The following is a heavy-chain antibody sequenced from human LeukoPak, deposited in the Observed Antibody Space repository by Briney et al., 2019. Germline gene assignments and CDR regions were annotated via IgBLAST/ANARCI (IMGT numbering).Heavy chain of an antibody. J-gene: IGHJ6*02. D-gene: IGHD3-10*01. Sequence: SETLSLTCTVSGGSISSYYWSWIRQPPGKGLEWIGYIYYSGSTNYNPSLKSRVTISVDTSKNQFSLKLSSVTVADTAVYYCARDRVVTMVRGPPYYYGMDVWGQGTTVTVSS. CDR2: IYYSGST. CDR3: ARDRVVTMVRGPPYYYGMDV. CDR1: GGSISSYY. V-gene: IGHV4-59*01.